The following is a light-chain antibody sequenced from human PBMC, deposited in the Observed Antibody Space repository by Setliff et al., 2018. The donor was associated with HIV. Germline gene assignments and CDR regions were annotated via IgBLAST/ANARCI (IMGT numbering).Light chain of an antibody. Sequence: QSALTQPRSVSGSPGQSVTIPCTGTASDIGNYNYVSWYQQHPDKVPKLIIYDVTKRPSGVPDRFSGSKSGNTASLTISGLQAEDEGDYYCCSYGGTSTSLYVFGTGTKVTVL. CDR3: CSYGGTSTSLYV. CDR2: DVT. V-gene: IGLV2-11*01. CDR1: ASDIGNYNY. J-gene: IGLJ1*01.